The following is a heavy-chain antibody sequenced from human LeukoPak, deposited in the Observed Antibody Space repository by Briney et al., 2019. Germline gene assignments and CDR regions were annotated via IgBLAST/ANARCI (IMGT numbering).Heavy chain of an antibody. CDR3: ARERAARSSHFDY. CDR1: GYTFTNYG. CDR2: ISAHNGNT. J-gene: IGHJ4*02. D-gene: IGHD6-6*01. V-gene: IGHV1-18*01. Sequence: ASVKVSCKASGYTFTNYGITWVRQAPGQGLEWMGWISAHNGNTDYAQRLQGRVTMTTDTSTSTAYMELRSLRSDDTAVYYCARERAARSSHFDYWGQGTLVTVS.